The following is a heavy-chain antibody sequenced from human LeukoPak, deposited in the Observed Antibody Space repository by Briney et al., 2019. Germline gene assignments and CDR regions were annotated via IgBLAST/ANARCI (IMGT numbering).Heavy chain of an antibody. Sequence: SETLSLTCTVSGGSISSSSYYWGRIRQPPGKELEWFGSIYSVVSTYYNPSLKSAVSISVDTSKSQFSLKLSSVTAADTAVYYCARHPRGWLTVYYFDYGGQGTLVTVSS. J-gene: IGHJ4*02. D-gene: IGHD3-9*01. CDR1: GGSISSSSYY. CDR3: ARHPRGWLTVYYFDY. V-gene: IGHV4-39*01. CDR2: IYSVVST.